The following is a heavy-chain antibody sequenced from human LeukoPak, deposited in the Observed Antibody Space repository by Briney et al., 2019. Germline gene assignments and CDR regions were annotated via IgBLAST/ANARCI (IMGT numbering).Heavy chain of an antibody. CDR2: ISSSGSTI. CDR3: ARDPQLLWFGELSFV. CDR1: GFTFSSYA. J-gene: IGHJ4*02. V-gene: IGHV3-48*04. Sequence: KSGGSLRLSCAASGFTFSSYAMSWVRQAPGKGLEWVSYISSSGSTIYYADSVKGRFTISRDNAKNSLYLQMNSLRAEDTAVYYCARDPQLLWFGELSFVWGQGTLVTVSS. D-gene: IGHD3-10*01.